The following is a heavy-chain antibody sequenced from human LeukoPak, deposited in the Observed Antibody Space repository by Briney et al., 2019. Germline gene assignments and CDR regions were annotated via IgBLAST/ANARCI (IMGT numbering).Heavy chain of an antibody. CDR2: IRSRTDGGTT. CDR3: TTRRLAAAGFDY. V-gene: IGHV3-15*01. Sequence: PGGSLRLSCAASGFTFSNYAVSWVRQAPGKGLEWVGRIRSRTDGGTTDYAAPVKGRFTISRDDSKDTLYLQMNSLKTEDTAVYYCTTRRLAAAGFDYWGQGTLVTVSS. CDR1: GFTFSNYA. D-gene: IGHD6-13*01. J-gene: IGHJ4*02.